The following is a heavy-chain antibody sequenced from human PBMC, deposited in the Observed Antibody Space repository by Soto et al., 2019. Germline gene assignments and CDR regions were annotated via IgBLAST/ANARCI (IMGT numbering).Heavy chain of an antibody. CDR3: ARVGAVGHFDY. D-gene: IGHD6-19*01. J-gene: IGHJ4*02. CDR2: IIPILGIA. Sequence: QVQLVQSGAEVKKPGSSVKVSCKASGGTFSSYTISWVRQAPGQGLEWMGRIIPILGIANYAQKFQGRVTITEDKSTSTAYMELSSLRSEDTAVYYCARVGAVGHFDYWGQGTLVTVSS. V-gene: IGHV1-69*02. CDR1: GGTFSSYT.